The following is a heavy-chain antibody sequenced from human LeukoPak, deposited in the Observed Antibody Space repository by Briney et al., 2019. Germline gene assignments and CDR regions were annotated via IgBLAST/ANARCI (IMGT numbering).Heavy chain of an antibody. CDR1: GFTFSSYS. J-gene: IGHJ4*02. D-gene: IGHD2-2*01. V-gene: IGHV3-48*01. CDR2: ISSSSSTI. CDR3: AKDGLRYCSSTSCHGSDY. Sequence: GGSLRLSCAASGFTFSSYSMNWVRQAPGKGLEWVSYISSSSSTIYYADSVKGRFTISRDNAKNSLYLQMNSLRAEDTAVYYCAKDGLRYCSSTSCHGSDYWGQGTLVTVSS.